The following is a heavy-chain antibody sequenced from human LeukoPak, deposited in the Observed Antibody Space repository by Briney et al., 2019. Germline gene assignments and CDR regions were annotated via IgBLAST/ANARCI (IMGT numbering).Heavy chain of an antibody. J-gene: IGHJ4*02. D-gene: IGHD1-26*01. Sequence: GGSLRLSCAASGFTFNSDAMTWVRQAPEKGLEWVSSITDSGVDTYYADSVKGRFTISRDNSKNTLFLQMNSLRAEDTAVYYCAKGSRGSYHYWGQGTLVAVSS. V-gene: IGHV3-23*01. CDR3: AKGSRGSYHY. CDR2: ITDSGVDT. CDR1: GFTFNSDA.